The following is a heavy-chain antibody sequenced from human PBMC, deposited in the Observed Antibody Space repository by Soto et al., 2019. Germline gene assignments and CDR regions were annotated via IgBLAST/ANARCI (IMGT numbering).Heavy chain of an antibody. V-gene: IGHV3-7*01. Sequence: EVQLVESGGGLVQPGGSLRLSCAASGFTFSNYWMSWVRQSPGKGLEWVANIKEDGSEKYYVDSVKGRFTISRDNAKNSLYLQMNSLRAEDTAVYYCAASRRTDYGDYWGQGTLLTVSS. D-gene: IGHD1-1*01. CDR2: IKEDGSEK. J-gene: IGHJ4*02. CDR3: AASRRTDYGDY. CDR1: GFTFSNYW.